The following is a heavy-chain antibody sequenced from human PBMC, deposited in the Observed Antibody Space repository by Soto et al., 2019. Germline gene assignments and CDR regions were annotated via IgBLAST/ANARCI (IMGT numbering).Heavy chain of an antibody. V-gene: IGHV4-59*01. CDR3: ARVDDILTGCYMVFDY. D-gene: IGHD3-9*01. J-gene: IGHJ4*02. CDR2: IYYSGST. Sequence: SETLSLTCTVSGGSISSYYWSWIRQPPGKGLEWIGYIYYSGSTNYNPSLKSRVTISVDTSKNQFSLKLSSVTAADTAVYYCARVDDILTGCYMVFDYWGQGTLVTVSS. CDR1: GGSISSYY.